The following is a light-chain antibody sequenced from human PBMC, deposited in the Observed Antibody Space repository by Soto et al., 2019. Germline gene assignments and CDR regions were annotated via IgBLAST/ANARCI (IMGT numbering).Light chain of an antibody. CDR2: GTS. V-gene: IGKV3-20*01. J-gene: IGKJ3*01. CDR1: ESVNSGY. CDR3: QQYGDSAFT. Sequence: EIVLTQSPATLSLSPGERATLSCRASESVNSGYLAWFQQKPGRAPRLLIFGTSGRATGIPDRFSGNGSRTDFTLTISRLEPEDSAVYYCQQYGDSAFTFGPGTRVDIK.